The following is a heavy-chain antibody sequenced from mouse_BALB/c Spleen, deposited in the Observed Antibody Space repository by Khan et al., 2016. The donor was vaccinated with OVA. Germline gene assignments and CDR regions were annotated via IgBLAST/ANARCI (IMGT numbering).Heavy chain of an antibody. J-gene: IGHJ4*01. CDR3: ARDAYRYNYAMDY. V-gene: IGHV3-2*02. CDR1: GFSITSDFA. Sequence: EVQLQESGPGLVHPSQSLSLTCTVTGFSITSDFAWNWLRPFPGNKLEWMGYINYSGSTNSNPALKSRISITRDTSKNQFFLQLNSVTTEDTATYYCARDAYRYNYAMDYWGQGTSVTVSS. CDR2: INYSGST. D-gene: IGHD1-1*01.